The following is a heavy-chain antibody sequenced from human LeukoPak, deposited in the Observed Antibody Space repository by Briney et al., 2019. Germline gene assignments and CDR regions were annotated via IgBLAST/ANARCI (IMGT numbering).Heavy chain of an antibody. V-gene: IGHV4-31*03. CDR2: IYYSGTT. Sequence: SQTLSLTCTVSGGSISSYGSYWSWIRHHPGKGLEWIGYIYYSGTTYYNPSLTSRITMSLDTSKDQFSLDLTSVTAADTALYFCATGSGFVFDYWGQGTLVTVSS. J-gene: IGHJ4*02. D-gene: IGHD1-1*01. CDR3: ATGSGFVFDY. CDR1: GGSISSYGSY.